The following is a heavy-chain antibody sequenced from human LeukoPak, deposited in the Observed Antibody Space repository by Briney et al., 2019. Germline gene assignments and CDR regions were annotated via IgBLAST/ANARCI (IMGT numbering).Heavy chain of an antibody. V-gene: IGHV4-59*01. CDR1: GGSISGYY. Sequence: SETLSLTCTVSGGSISGYYYNWIRQPPGPGLEWIGYIYYSGSTNYNPSLKSRVTISLDTSKNQFSLKLSSVTTADTAVYYCARSVVTLYWYFDLWGRGTLVTVSS. CDR3: ARSVVTLYWYFDL. CDR2: IYYSGST. J-gene: IGHJ2*01. D-gene: IGHD4-23*01.